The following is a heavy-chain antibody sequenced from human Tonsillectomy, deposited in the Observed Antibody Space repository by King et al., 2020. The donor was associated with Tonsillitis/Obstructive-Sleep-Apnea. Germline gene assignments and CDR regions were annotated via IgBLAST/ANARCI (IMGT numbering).Heavy chain of an antibody. J-gene: IGHJ4*02. CDR1: GITVSSNY. V-gene: IGHV3-66*01. CDR3: ARDRKEMSTNYNFDY. D-gene: IGHD5-24*01. Sequence: VQLVESGGGLVQPGGSLRLSCAASGITVSSNYMSWVRQAPGKGLEWVSVIYSGGYTYYADSVKGRFTISRDNSKNTLYLHMNSLRAEDTAVYYCARDRKEMSTNYNFDYWGQGTLVTVSS. CDR2: IYSGGYT.